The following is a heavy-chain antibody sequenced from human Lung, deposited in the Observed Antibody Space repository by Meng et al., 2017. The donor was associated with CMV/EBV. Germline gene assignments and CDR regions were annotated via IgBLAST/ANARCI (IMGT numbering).Heavy chain of an antibody. V-gene: IGHV4-4*02. J-gene: IGHJ1*01. D-gene: IGHD3-10*01. CDR3: LRRSGGSV. CDR1: GDSITNHNW. Sequence: QVQWRGPGPHLVKPSETLSLTSAVSGDSITNHNWWAWVRQPPGKGLEWIGEIPHRGSSAYNPSLKSRVSMSIDKSKNQFSLKLTSVTAADTAVYHCLRRSGGSVWGQGTLVTVSS. CDR2: IPHRGSS.